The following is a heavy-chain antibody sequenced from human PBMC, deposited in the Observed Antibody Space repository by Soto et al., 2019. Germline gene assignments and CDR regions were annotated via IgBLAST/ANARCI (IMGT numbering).Heavy chain of an antibody. CDR1: GYTFTSYY. Sequence: ASVKVSCKASGYTFTSYYMHWVRQAPGQGLEWMGIINPGDGSTSYAQKFQGRVTMTRDTSTSTVYMELRSLRSDDTAVYYCARDPSGPDYGDYDFDYWGQGTLVTVSS. D-gene: IGHD4-17*01. V-gene: IGHV1-46*01. CDR3: ARDPSGPDYGDYDFDY. CDR2: INPGDGST. J-gene: IGHJ4*02.